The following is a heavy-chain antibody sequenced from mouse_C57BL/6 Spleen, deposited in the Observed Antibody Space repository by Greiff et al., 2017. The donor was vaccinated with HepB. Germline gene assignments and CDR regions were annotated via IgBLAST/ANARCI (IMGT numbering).Heavy chain of an antibody. V-gene: IGHV1-82*01. D-gene: IGHD1-1*01. Sequence: VQLQESGPELVKPGASVKISCKASGYAFSSSWMNWVKQRPGKGLEWIGRIYPGDGDTNYNGKFKGKATLTADKSSSTAYMQLSSLTSEDSAVYFCARPYYYGSSVLHWYFDVWGTGTTVTVSS. CDR3: ARPYYYGSSVLHWYFDV. CDR2: IYPGDGDT. CDR1: GYAFSSSW. J-gene: IGHJ1*03.